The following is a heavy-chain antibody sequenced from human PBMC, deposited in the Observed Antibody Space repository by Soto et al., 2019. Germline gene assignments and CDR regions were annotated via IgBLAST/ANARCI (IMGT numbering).Heavy chain of an antibody. J-gene: IGHJ5*02. Sequence: SETLSLTCAVSGGSISSSNWWSWVRQPPGKGLEWIGEIYHSGSTNYNPSLKSRVTISVDKSKNQFSLKLSSVTAADTAVYYCARDLGSARPNWFDPWGQGTLVTVSS. D-gene: IGHD6-6*01. CDR2: IYHSGST. CDR3: ARDLGSARPNWFDP. CDR1: GGSISSSNW. V-gene: IGHV4-4*02.